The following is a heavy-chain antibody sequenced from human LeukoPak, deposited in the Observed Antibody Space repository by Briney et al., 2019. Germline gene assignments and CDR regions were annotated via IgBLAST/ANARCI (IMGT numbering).Heavy chain of an antibody. CDR3: ARDLIGSWFGGTDY. J-gene: IGHJ4*02. V-gene: IGHV3-33*01. D-gene: IGHD3-10*01. CDR2: IWYDGSNK. CDR1: GFTFSSYG. Sequence: GGSLRLSCAASGFTFSSYGMHWVRQAPGKGLEWVAVIWYDGSNKYYADSVKGRFTISRDNSKNTLYLQMNSLRAEDTAVYYCARDLIGSWFGGTDYWGRGTLVTVSS.